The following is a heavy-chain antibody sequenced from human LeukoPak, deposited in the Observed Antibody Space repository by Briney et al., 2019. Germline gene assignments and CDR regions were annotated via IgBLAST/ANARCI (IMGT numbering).Heavy chain of an antibody. CDR3: ARDEGYYFDS. CDR1: GFTFSDYI. J-gene: IGHJ4*02. V-gene: IGHV3-21*01. Sequence: GGSLRLSRAASGFTFSDYIMNWVRQAPGKGLECVAPISRNSTYINYADSVNGRFTISRDNARNSLFLQMNSLRAADTAIYYCARDEGYYFDSWGQGTQVTVSS. CDR2: ISRNSTYI.